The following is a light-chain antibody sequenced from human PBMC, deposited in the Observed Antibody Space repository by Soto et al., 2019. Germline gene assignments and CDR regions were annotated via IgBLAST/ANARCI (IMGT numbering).Light chain of an antibody. CDR2: GAS. V-gene: IGKV3-15*01. CDR1: QSVSNN. CDR3: QQYNNWPPWT. Sequence: EIVMTQSPATLSVSPGERATLSCRASQSVSNNLAWYQQKAGQAPRLLIYGASTRATGIPARFSGSGSGTEFTLTISSLQSVDFAVYYCQQYNNWPPWTFGQGTKVEIK. J-gene: IGKJ1*01.